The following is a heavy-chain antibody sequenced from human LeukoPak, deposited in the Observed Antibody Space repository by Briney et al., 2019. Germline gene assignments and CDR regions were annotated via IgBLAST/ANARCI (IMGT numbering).Heavy chain of an antibody. CDR3: VRDGVGPDY. CDR1: GFTFSSAW. CDR2: ISDDATT. D-gene: IGHD2-8*01. J-gene: IGHJ4*02. Sequence: PGGSLRLSCAATGFTFSSAWMHWVRQVPGTGLVWVSRISDDATTTYADSVRGRFTISRDNAKNSLYLQMNSLRAEDTAVYYCVRDGVGPDYWGKGTLVTVSS. V-gene: IGHV3-74*03.